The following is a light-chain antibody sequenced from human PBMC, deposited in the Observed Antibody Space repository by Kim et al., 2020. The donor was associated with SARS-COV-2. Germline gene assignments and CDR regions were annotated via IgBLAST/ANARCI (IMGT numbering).Light chain of an antibody. V-gene: IGKV1-5*01. CDR3: HQYNSYSHT. J-gene: IGKJ2*01. CDR2: DAS. CDR1: QSITRW. Sequence: SASVGDRVTMTCRVRQSITRWLAWYQQKPGKAPKLLIYDASSLKRGVPSRFSGSGSGTEFTLTISSLQPDDFATYYCHQYNSYSHTFGQGTKLEI.